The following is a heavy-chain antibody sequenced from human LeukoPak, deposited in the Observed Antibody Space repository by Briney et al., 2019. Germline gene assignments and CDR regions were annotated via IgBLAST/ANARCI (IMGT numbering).Heavy chain of an antibody. D-gene: IGHD2-2*02. J-gene: IGHJ5*01. CDR2: IYYSGTT. V-gene: IGHV4-39*01. Sequence: SETPCLTCTVSGGSFSSGSYYWGWIRQPPGKGLEWIGSIYYSGTTYYNPSLKSRVTISVDTSENQFSLKLSSVTAADTAVYYCARHREAYTNSWFHYWGQGTLVTHSS. CDR3: ARHREAYTNSWFHY. CDR1: GGSFSSGSYY.